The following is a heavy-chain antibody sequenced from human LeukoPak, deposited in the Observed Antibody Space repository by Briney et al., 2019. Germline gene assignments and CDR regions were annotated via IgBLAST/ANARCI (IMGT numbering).Heavy chain of an antibody. Sequence: QPGGSLRLSCAASGFTFSSYAMHWVRQAPGKGLEWVAVMSYDGSNKYYADSVKGRFTISRDNSKNTLYLQMNSLRAEDTAVYYCAKMARITYGYWGRGALVTVSS. CDR1: GFTFSSYA. V-gene: IGHV3-30-3*02. CDR3: AKMARITYGY. J-gene: IGHJ4*02. CDR2: MSYDGSNK. D-gene: IGHD4-17*01.